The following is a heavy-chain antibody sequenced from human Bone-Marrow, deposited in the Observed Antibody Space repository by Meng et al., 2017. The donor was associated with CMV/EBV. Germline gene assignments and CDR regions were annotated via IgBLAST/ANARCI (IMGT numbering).Heavy chain of an antibody. CDR3: ARERRCSSTSCSPGFMDV. D-gene: IGHD2-2*01. Sequence: GESLKISCAASGFTFSSYAMHWVRQAPGKGLEWVAVISYDGSNKYYADSVKGRFTISRDKSKDTLYLQMNSLRAEDTAVYYCARERRCSSTSCSPGFMDVWGQGTTVTVSS. CDR2: ISYDGSNK. J-gene: IGHJ6*02. V-gene: IGHV3-30-3*01. CDR1: GFTFSSYA.